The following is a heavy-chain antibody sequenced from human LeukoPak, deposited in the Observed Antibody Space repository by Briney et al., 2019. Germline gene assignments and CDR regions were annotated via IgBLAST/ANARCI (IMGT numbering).Heavy chain of an antibody. CDR3: ARHDYYDSSGYYPAGYYYGMDV. CDR1: GYTFTSYG. CDR2: ISAYNGNT. D-gene: IGHD3-22*01. J-gene: IGHJ6*02. V-gene: IGHV1-18*01. Sequence: GASVKVSCKASGYTFTSYGISWVRQAPGQGLEWMGWISAYNGNTNYAQKLQGRVTMTTDTSTSTAYMELRSLRSDDTAVYYCARHDYYDSSGYYPAGYYYGMDVWGQGTTVTVSS.